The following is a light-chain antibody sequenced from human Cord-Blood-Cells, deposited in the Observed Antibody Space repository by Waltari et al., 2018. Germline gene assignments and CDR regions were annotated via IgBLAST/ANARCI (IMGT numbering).Light chain of an antibody. V-gene: IGLV3-25*03. CDR1: ALPKQY. J-gene: IGLJ3*02. Sequence: SYELTQPPSVSVSPGQTARITCPGDALPKQYAYWYQQKPGQAPVLVIYKDSERPSGIPERFSGSSSGTTVMLTISGVQAEDEADYYCQSADSSGTYPVFGGGTKLTVL. CDR2: KDS. CDR3: QSADSSGTYPV.